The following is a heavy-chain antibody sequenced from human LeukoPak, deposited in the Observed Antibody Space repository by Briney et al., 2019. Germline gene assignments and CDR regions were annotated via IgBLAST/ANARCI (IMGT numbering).Heavy chain of an antibody. V-gene: IGHV4-34*01. D-gene: IGHD6-6*01. CDR1: GFTFSSYA. Sequence: PGGSLRLSCAASGFTFSSYAMSWVRQAPGKGLEWIGEINHSGSTNYNPSLKSRVTISVDTSKNQFSLKLSSVTAADTAVYYCARGRYSSSSVGFRFDYWGQGTLVTVSS. CDR3: ARGRYSSSSVGFRFDY. CDR2: INHSGST. J-gene: IGHJ4*02.